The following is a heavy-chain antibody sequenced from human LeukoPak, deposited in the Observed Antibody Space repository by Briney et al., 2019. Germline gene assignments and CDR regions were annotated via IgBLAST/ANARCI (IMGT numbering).Heavy chain of an antibody. J-gene: IGHJ4*02. Sequence: AGGSLRLSCAASGFTFSSYGMHWVRQAPGKGLEWVAVISYDGSNKYYADSVKGRFTISRDNSKNTLYLQMNSLRAEDTAVYHCAKDRYGSGETVVDYWGQGTLVTVSS. CDR3: AKDRYGSGETVVDY. CDR2: ISYDGSNK. CDR1: GFTFSSYG. D-gene: IGHD3-10*01. V-gene: IGHV3-30*18.